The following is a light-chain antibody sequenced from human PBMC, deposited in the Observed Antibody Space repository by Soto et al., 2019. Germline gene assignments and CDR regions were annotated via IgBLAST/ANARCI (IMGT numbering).Light chain of an antibody. CDR2: LGS. J-gene: IGKJ2*01. Sequence: DIVMTQSPLSLPVTPGEPASISCRSSQSLLHSNGYNYLDWYLQKPGQSPQLLIYLGSNRASGAPDRLSGSGSGTDFTLKISRVEAEDVGGYYCMQALQTPTFGQGTKLEIK. V-gene: IGKV2-28*01. CDR3: MQALQTPT. CDR1: QSLLHSNGYNY.